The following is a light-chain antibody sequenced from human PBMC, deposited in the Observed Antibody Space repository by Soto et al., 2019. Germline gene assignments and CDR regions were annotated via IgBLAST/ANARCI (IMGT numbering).Light chain of an antibody. CDR2: ADD. CDR1: KSNVGANFD. J-gene: IGLJ1*01. Sequence: QSVLTQPPSVSGAPGQRVTISCTGSKSNVGANFDISWYQQLPGTAPKLLIYADDNRPSGVPDRFSASKSGTSASLAITGLQPEDEADYYCQSYDSSLSGHYVFGTGTKVTVL. V-gene: IGLV1-40*01. CDR3: QSYDSSLSGHYV.